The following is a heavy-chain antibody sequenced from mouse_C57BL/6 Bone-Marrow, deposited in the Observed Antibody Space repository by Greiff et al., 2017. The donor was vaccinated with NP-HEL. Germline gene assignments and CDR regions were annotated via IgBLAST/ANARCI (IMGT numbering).Heavy chain of an antibody. V-gene: IGHV1-50*01. D-gene: IGHD2-3*01. CDR2: IDPSDSYT. CDR3: ARDGYYWYFDV. CDR1: GYTFTSYW. J-gene: IGHJ1*03. Sequence: QVQLQQPGAELVKPGASVKLSCKASGYTFTSYWMQWVKQRPGQGLEWIGEIDPSDSYTNYNQKFKGKATLTVDTSSSTAYMQLSSLTSEDPAVYYCARDGYYWYFDVWGTGTTVTVSS.